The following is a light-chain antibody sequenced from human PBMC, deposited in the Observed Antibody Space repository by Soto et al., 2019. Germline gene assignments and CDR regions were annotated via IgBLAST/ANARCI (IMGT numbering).Light chain of an antibody. CDR1: QTIYSN. CDR3: QQYQNLWT. CDR2: RAS. Sequence: IQMTQSPATLSVSPGERATLSCRASQTIYSNVALYQQRPGQAPRLLIYRASARATGIPARFSGSGSGTEFTLTIGSLQSEDSAVYYCQQYQNLWTFGQGTKVEIK. J-gene: IGKJ1*01. V-gene: IGKV3-15*01.